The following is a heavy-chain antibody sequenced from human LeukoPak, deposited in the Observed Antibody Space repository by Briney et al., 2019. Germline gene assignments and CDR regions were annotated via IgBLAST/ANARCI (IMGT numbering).Heavy chain of an antibody. J-gene: IGHJ4*02. CDR3: AKDRGYCSGTTCALEN. CDR2: ISNSADST. V-gene: IGHV3-23*01. Sequence: GGSLRLSCAASGFTFSSYAMTWVRQAPGKGLEWVSTISNSADSTYYADSVKGRFTISRDNSKNTLYLQLNTLRAEDTAVYYCAKDRGYCSGTTCALENWGQGTLVTVSP. CDR1: GFTFSSYA. D-gene: IGHD2-2*03.